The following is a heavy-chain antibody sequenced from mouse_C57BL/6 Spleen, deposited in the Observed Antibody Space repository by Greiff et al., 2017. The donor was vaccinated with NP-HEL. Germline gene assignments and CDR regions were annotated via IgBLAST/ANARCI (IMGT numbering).Heavy chain of an antibody. D-gene: IGHD2-1*01. J-gene: IGHJ4*01. CDR1: GYTFTSYW. V-gene: IGHV1-55*01. Sequence: QVQLQQPGAELVKPGASVKMSCKASGYTFTSYWITWVKQRPGQGLEWIGDIYPGSGSTNYNEKFKSKATLTVDTSSSTAYMQLSSLTSEDSAVYYCARKEGNPYYAMDYWGQGTSVTVSS. CDR3: ARKEGNPYYAMDY. CDR2: IYPGSGST.